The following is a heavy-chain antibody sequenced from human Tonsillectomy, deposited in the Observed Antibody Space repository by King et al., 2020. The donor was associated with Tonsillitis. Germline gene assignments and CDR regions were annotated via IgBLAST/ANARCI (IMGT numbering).Heavy chain of an antibody. J-gene: IGHJ4*02. CDR3: ARAYRTSTWNS. Sequence: QLQESGPGLVKPSQTLSLTCTVSGGSITSDGYYWSWILQHPGKVLEWIGYISYSWRTYYNPSLKSQVIISVDTSKNQFSLRLISVTAADTAVYFCARAYRTSTWNSWGQGTLVTVSS. CDR2: ISYSWRT. D-gene: IGHD2-2*01. CDR1: GGSITSDGYY. V-gene: IGHV4-31*01.